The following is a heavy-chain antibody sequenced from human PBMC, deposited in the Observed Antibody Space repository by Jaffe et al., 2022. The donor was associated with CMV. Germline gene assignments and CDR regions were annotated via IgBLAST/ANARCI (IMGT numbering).Heavy chain of an antibody. CDR1: GFTFSSYA. CDR3: AKDSPASSYYDYVWGSQYGMDV. D-gene: IGHD3-16*01. V-gene: IGHV3-23*01. Sequence: EVQLLESGGGLVQPGGSLRLSCAASGFTFSSYAMSWVRQAPGKGLEWVSAISGSGGSTYYADSVKGRFTISRDNSKNTLYLQMNSLRAEDTAVYYCAKDSPASSYYDYVWGSQYGMDVWGQGTTVTVSS. CDR2: ISGSGGST. J-gene: IGHJ6*02.